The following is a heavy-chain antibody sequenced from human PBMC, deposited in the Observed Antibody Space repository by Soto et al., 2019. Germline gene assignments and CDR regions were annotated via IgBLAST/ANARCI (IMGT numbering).Heavy chain of an antibody. Sequence: QITLKESGPTLVKPTQTLTLTCSFSGFSLSTRGVGVPWIRQPPGKALEWLALMFWDDDKWYSPSLRSRLTITEDTSRIQVVLTMTNMDTVDTATYYCAHRSRGYAYYFDQWGQGTLVTVSS. CDR3: AHRSRGYAYYFDQ. D-gene: IGHD5-12*01. J-gene: IGHJ4*02. CDR2: MFWDDDK. V-gene: IGHV2-5*02. CDR1: GFSLSTRGVG.